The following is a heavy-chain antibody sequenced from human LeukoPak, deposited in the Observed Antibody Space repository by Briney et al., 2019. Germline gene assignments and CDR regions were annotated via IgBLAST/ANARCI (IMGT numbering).Heavy chain of an antibody. CDR1: GGTFSSYA. V-gene: IGHV1-69*01. CDR3: ARNRIGYCSRGSCPSFFAY. J-gene: IGHJ4*02. Sequence: ASVKVSCKASGGTFSSYAISWVRQAPGQGVEWMGGIIPIFGTANYAQKFQGRVTITADESTSKAYMELSSLLSDDTAVCYCARNRIGYCSRGSCPSFFAYWRQGPLVTVSS. D-gene: IGHD2-15*01. CDR2: IIPIFGTA.